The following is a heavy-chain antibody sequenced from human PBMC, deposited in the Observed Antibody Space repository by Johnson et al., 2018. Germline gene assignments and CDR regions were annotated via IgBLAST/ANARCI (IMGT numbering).Heavy chain of an antibody. CDR3: ARYSGSYGPYDAFDI. CDR1: AFNIFGFS. D-gene: IGHD1-26*01. CDR2: ISYDGRNK. Sequence: VQLVETGGGVVQPGGSLRLPCVASAFNIFGFSMHWVRQAPGKGLEWVAVISYDGRNKDYADSVKGRFTLPRDNSKNTLHLQMNSLRPEDTAVYYCARYSGSYGPYDAFDIWGQGTMVTVSS. V-gene: IGHV3-30-3*01. J-gene: IGHJ3*02.